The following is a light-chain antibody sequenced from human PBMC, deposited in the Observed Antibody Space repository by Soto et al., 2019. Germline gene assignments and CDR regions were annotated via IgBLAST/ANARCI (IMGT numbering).Light chain of an antibody. V-gene: IGLV3-1*01. CDR1: KLGDKY. CDR2: QDS. J-gene: IGLJ1*01. CDR3: QAWDINTAFYV. Sequence: SYELTQPPSVSVSPGQTASITCSGDKLGDKYACWYQHKPGQSPVLVIYQDSKRPSGIPERFSGSNSGNTATLTISGTQAMDEADYYCQAWDINTAFYVFGTGTKVTVL.